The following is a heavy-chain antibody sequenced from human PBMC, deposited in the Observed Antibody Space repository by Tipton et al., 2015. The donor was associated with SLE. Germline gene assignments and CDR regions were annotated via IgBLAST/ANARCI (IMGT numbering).Heavy chain of an antibody. D-gene: IGHD3-10*01. CDR1: GGSFSGYY. CDR3: AREREYYYGSGTTNGMDV. CDR2: INHSGST. J-gene: IGHJ6*02. V-gene: IGHV4-34*01. Sequence: TLSLTCAVYGGSFSGYYWSWIRQSPGKGLEWIGEINHSGSTHYNPSLKSRVTISVETSKKQFSLKVSSVTTADTAVYYCAREREYYYGSGTTNGMDVWGQGTTVTVSS.